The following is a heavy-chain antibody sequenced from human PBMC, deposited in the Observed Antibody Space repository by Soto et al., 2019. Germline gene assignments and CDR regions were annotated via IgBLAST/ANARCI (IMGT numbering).Heavy chain of an antibody. V-gene: IGHV1-2*04. CDR3: ARDSSEGSSWSFDY. CDR1: GYTFTGYY. D-gene: IGHD6-13*01. Sequence: ASVKVSCKASGYTFTGYYMHWVRQAPGQGLEWIGWINPNSGGTNYAQKFQGWVTMTRDTSISTAYMELSRLRSDDTAVYYCARDSSEGSSWSFDYWGQGTLVTVSS. CDR2: INPNSGGT. J-gene: IGHJ4*02.